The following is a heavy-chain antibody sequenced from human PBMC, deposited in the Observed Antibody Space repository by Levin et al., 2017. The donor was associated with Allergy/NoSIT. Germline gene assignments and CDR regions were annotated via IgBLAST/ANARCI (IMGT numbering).Heavy chain of an antibody. Sequence: RASVKVSCAASGFSVSSNYMSWVRQAPGKGLEWVSVIYSGGSTYYADSVKGRFTISRDNSKNTLYLQMNSLRAEDTAVYYCARENYAGSGWYEPLDYWGQGTLVTVSS. J-gene: IGHJ4*02. CDR3: ARENYAGSGWYEPLDY. V-gene: IGHV3-66*01. CDR1: GFSVSSNY. D-gene: IGHD6-19*01. CDR2: IYSGGST.